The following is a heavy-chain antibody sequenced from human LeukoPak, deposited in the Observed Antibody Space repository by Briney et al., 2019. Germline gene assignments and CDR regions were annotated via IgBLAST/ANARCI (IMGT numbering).Heavy chain of an antibody. D-gene: IGHD3-9*01. Sequence: SETLSLTCTVSGGSISSNNYYWGWIRQPPGKGLEWIGSIYYSGSTYYNPSLKNRVSISADTSKNQFSLKLSSVTAADTAVYYCARDSPNILTAYYNLDAFDIWGQGTMVTVSS. CDR3: ARDSPNILTAYYNLDAFDI. V-gene: IGHV4-39*07. J-gene: IGHJ3*02. CDR1: GGSISSNNYY. CDR2: IYYSGST.